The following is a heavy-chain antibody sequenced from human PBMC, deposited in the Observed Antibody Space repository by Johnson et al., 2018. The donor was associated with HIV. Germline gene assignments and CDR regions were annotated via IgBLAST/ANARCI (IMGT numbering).Heavy chain of an antibody. J-gene: IGHJ3*02. V-gene: IGHV3-66*04. D-gene: IGHD3-22*01. Sequence: VQLVESGGGLVQPGGSLRLPCAASGFTVSRNYMSWVRQAPGKGLEWVSVLYSGGSTYYADSVKGRFTLSRDNSKNTLYLQMNSLRAEDTAVYYCAKPVQYYYDGSGYYSDAFDIWGQGTMVTGSS. CDR2: LYSGGST. CDR3: AKPVQYYYDGSGYYSDAFDI. CDR1: GFTVSRNY.